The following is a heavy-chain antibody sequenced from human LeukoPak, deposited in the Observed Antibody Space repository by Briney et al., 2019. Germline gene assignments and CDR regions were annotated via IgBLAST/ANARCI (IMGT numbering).Heavy chain of an antibody. CDR2: IYYSGST. Sequence: SETLSLTCTVSGGSISSYYWSWIRQPPGKGLGWIGDIYYSGSTNYNPSLKSRVTISVDTSKNQFSLKLSSVTAADTAVYYCARVTTVTTFGAFDIWGQGTMVTVSS. D-gene: IGHD4-17*01. V-gene: IGHV4-59*01. CDR3: ARVTTVTTFGAFDI. J-gene: IGHJ3*02. CDR1: GGSISSYY.